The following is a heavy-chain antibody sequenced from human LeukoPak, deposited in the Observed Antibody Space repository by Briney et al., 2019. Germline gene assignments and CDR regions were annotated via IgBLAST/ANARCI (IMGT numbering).Heavy chain of an antibody. CDR3: ARVGAWDLQRVFDH. J-gene: IGHJ4*02. D-gene: IGHD1-26*01. V-gene: IGHV3-7*01. Sequence: RGSLRLSCAAAGFTFSDYWMTWVRQFPGHGLGWVANIKQDGRESYYVDSVKGRFTISRDYAKQSLYLDIDCLRVEDTAVYYCARVGAWDLQRVFDHWGQGALVTVSS. CDR1: GFTFSDYW. CDR2: IKQDGRES.